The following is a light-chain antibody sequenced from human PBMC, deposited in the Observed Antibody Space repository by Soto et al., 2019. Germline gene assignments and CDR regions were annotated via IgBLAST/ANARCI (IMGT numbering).Light chain of an antibody. CDR1: RDITDY. CDR3: QHYNSYSEA. Sequence: DIQITQSPSSLSASVGDRVIITCRASRDITDYLAWYQQKPGQVPKLLVYTASTLQSGVPSRFTASGSGTDFTLTITGLQPEDFATYYCQHYNSYSEAFGQGTKVDIK. J-gene: IGKJ1*01. CDR2: TAS. V-gene: IGKV1-27*01.